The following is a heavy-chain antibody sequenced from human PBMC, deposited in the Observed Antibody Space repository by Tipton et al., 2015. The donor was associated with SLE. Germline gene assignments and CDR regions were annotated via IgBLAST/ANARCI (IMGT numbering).Heavy chain of an antibody. D-gene: IGHD3-22*01. V-gene: IGHV4-4*07. CDR1: GGSISSNS. Sequence: TLSLTCTVSGGSISSNSLSWIRQPAGKRLEWIGRIDTAGSTSFNPSLRSRLSMSVDASKNQLSLNLKSVTAADTAVYYCATEAPYFDSSGYPYYFDSWGQGTLVTVSS. CDR3: ATEAPYFDSSGYPYYFDS. J-gene: IGHJ4*02. CDR2: IDTAGST.